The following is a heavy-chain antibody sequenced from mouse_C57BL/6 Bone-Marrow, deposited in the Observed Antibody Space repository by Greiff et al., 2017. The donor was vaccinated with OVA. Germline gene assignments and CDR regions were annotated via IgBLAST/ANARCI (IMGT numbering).Heavy chain of an antibody. CDR3: ARKANWVFDD. CDR2: IYPGDGDT. D-gene: IGHD4-1*01. Sequence: QVQLKESGPELVKPGASVKISCKASGYAFSSSWMNWVKQRPGKGLEWIGRIYPGDGDTNYNGKFKGKATLTADKSSSTAYLQLSSLTSEDSAVYFCARKANWVFDDWGQGTTLTVSS. V-gene: IGHV1-82*01. J-gene: IGHJ2*01. CDR1: GYAFSSSW.